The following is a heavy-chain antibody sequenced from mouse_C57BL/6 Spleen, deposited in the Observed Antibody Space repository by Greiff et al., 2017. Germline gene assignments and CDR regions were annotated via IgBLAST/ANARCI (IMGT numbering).Heavy chain of an antibody. CDR3: AKRDDYDGGDFDY. J-gene: IGHJ2*01. CDR1: GFSLTSYG. D-gene: IGHD2-4*01. Sequence: VMVVESGPGLVAPSQSLSITCTVSGFSLTSYGVSWVRQPPGKGLEWLGVISGDGSTNYHSALISRLSISKDNSKSQVFLNLISLQTDDTDTYCWAKRDDYDGGDFDYWGQGTTLTVYS. CDR2: ISGDGST. V-gene: IGHV2-3*01.